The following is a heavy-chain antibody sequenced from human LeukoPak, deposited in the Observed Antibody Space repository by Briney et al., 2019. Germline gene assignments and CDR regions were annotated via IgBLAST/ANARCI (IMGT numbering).Heavy chain of an antibody. J-gene: IGHJ4*02. V-gene: IGHV3-30-3*01. CDR2: ISYDGSNK. CDR3: ARDRGSGLDY. CDR1: GFTFSSYA. D-gene: IGHD3-16*01. Sequence: GSLRLSCAASGFTFSSYAMHWVRQAPGKGLEWVAVISYDGSNKYYADSVKGRFTISRDDSKNTLYLQMNSLRAEDTAVYYCARDRGSGLDYWGQGTLVTVSS.